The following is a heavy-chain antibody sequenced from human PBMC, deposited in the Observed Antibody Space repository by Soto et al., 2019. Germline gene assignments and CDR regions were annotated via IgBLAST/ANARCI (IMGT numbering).Heavy chain of an antibody. D-gene: IGHD2-15*01. CDR3: ARVRLYCSGGSCSKPSALDAFDI. CDR2: VKQDGSEK. J-gene: IGHJ3*02. V-gene: IGHV3-7*01. Sequence: PGGSLRLSCAASGFTFSSYWTSWVRQAPGKGLEWVANVKQDGSEKYYVDSVKGRFTISRGNAKNSLYLQMNSLRAEDTAVYYCARVRLYCSGGSCSKPSALDAFDIWGQGTMVTVSS. CDR1: GFTFSSYW.